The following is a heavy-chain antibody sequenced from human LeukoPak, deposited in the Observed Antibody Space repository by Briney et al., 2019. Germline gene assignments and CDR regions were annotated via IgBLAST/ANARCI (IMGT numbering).Heavy chain of an antibody. CDR3: AKATATGFDY. V-gene: IGHV3-9*01. Sequence: GGSLRLSCAASGFTFSSYAMHWVRQAPGKGLEWVSGISWNSGSIGYADSVKGRFTISRDNAKNSLYLQMNSLRAEDTALYYCAKATATGFDYWGQGTLVTVSS. CDR1: GFTFSSYA. J-gene: IGHJ4*02. D-gene: IGHD1-1*01. CDR2: ISWNSGSI.